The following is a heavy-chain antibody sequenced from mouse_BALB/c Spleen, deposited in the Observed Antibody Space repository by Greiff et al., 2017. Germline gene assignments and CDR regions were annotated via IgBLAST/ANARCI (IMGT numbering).Heavy chain of an antibody. D-gene: IGHD2-14*01. CDR3: ATNRYDDSYYAMDY. V-gene: IGHV2-2*02. J-gene: IGHJ4*01. CDR1: GFSLTSYG. Sequence: VKLQQSGPGLVQPSQSLSITCTVSGFSLTSYGVHWVRQSPGKGLEWLGVIWSGGSTDYNAAFISRLSISKDNSKSQVFFKMNSLQANDTAIYYCATNRYDDSYYAMDYWGQGTSVTVSS. CDR2: IWSGGST.